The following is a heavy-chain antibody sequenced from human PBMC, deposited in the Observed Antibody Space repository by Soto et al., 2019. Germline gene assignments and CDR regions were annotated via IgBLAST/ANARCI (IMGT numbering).Heavy chain of an antibody. Sequence: QVQLVQSGAEVKKPGSSVKVSCKASGDTFSSYSISWVRQAPGQGLEWMGGIIPIFGTSNYAQKFKGRVWITADKSTSTAYMELSSLRSEDTAVYYCARAGHYHESRGDGMDVWGQGTTVTVSS. J-gene: IGHJ6*02. CDR2: IIPIFGTS. V-gene: IGHV1-69*06. D-gene: IGHD3-22*01. CDR1: GDTFSSYS. CDR3: ARAGHYHESRGDGMDV.